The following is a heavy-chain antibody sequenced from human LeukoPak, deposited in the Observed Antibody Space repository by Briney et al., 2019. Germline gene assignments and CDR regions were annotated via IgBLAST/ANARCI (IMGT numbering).Heavy chain of an antibody. D-gene: IGHD6-13*01. CDR3: ARPRYSSSWYPDAFDI. J-gene: IGHJ3*02. CDR1: GGTFSSYA. V-gene: IGHV1-69*13. Sequence: ASVKVSCKASGGTFSSYAISWVRQAPGQGLEWMGGIIPIFGTANYAQKFQGRVTITADESTSTAYMELSSLRSEDTAVYYCARPRYSSSWYPDAFDIWGQGTMVTVSS. CDR2: IIPIFGTA.